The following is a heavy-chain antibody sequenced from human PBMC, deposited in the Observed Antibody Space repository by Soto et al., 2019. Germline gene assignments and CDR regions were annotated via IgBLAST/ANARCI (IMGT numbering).Heavy chain of an antibody. V-gene: IGHV1-69*01. D-gene: IGHD6-19*01. CDR2: IIPMFGIP. J-gene: IGHJ3*01. CDR3: ARGGTSGWLKGAYDV. CDR1: GGTLNKHA. Sequence: QVQLVQSGAEVKKPGSSVKVSCKASGGTLNKHAITWVRRAPGEGLEWLGGIIPMFGIPNYSQKFQGRVTITADDSTNTSHIELTSLTSDDTAVYYCARGGTSGWLKGAYDVWGQGTMVTVSS.